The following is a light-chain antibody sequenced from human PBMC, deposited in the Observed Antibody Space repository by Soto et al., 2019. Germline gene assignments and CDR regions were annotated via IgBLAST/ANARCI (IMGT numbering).Light chain of an antibody. V-gene: IGKV3-15*01. CDR1: QSVSSN. CDR3: QQYKNWPLT. Sequence: EIVMTQSPGTLSLSPGERATLSCRASQSVSSNLAWYQQKHGQAPRLLIYGASTRATGIPARFSGSGSGTEFTLTISSLQSEDFAVYYCQQYKNWPLTFGQGTKVDIK. CDR2: GAS. J-gene: IGKJ1*01.